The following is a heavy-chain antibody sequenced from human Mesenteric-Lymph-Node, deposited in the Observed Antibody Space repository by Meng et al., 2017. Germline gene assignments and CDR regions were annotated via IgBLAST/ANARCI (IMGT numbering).Heavy chain of an antibody. V-gene: IGHV4-39*01. D-gene: IGHD3-10*01. J-gene: IGHJ4*02. CDR2: IYHSGST. CDR1: GGSISSSNYY. CDR3: ARRRGGSGRDC. Sequence: QLQLQESGPGLVKPSETLSLTRTVSGGSISSSNYYWDWIRQPPGKGLEWIGAIYHSGSTSYNPSLQSRVTMFVDTSKNQFSLMLTSVTATDTAVYYCARRRGGSGRDCWGQGTLVTVSS.